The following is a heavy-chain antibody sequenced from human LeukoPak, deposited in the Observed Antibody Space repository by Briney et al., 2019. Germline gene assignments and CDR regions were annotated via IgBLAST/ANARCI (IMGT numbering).Heavy chain of an antibody. V-gene: IGHV3-21*01. CDR2: ISSGSKYI. D-gene: IGHD5-18*01. Sequence: GRSLRLSCAASGFTFSSYSMNWVRQAPGKGLAWVSSISSGSKYIYNADSVKGRFTISRDNAKNSLYLQMSSLRAEDTAVYYCARALSYSYGSMDFWGQGTLVIVSS. J-gene: IGHJ4*02. CDR1: GFTFSSYS. CDR3: ARALSYSYGSMDF.